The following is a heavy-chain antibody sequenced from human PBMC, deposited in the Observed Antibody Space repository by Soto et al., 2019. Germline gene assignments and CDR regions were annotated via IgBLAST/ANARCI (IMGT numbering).Heavy chain of an antibody. CDR3: ARFGGSSGRGGIWFDP. D-gene: IGHD6-19*01. CDR2: IYHSGST. J-gene: IGHJ5*02. CDR1: SGSISSSNL. V-gene: IGHV4-4*02. Sequence: QVQLQESGPGLVKPSGTLSLTCAVSSGSISSSNLWSWVRQPPGKGLEWIGEIYHSGSTHYNPSLQSRVTISVDKSKNQFSPKLSSVTAADTAVYYCARFGGSSGRGGIWFDPWGQGTLVTVSS.